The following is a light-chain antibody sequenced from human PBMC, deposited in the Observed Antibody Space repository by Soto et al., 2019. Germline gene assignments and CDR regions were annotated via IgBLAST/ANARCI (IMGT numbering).Light chain of an antibody. Sequence: PDTLSVSPGERATLSCRASQSVSSNLAWYQQKPGQAPRLLIFGASTRATSIPARFSGSGSGTEFTLTISSLQPDDFATYYCQQYNSYSFGQGTKVDIK. J-gene: IGKJ1*01. CDR3: QQYNSYS. CDR2: GAS. CDR1: QSVSSN. V-gene: IGKV3-15*01.